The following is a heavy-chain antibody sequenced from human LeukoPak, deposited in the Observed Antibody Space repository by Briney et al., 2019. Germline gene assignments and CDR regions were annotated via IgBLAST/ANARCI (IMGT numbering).Heavy chain of an antibody. D-gene: IGHD6-6*01. CDR2: IKHKRGGGTT. V-gene: IGHV3-49*04. CDR3: TRDNRIAARALRGFYYYYYMDV. CDR1: GFSFSSYW. J-gene: IGHJ6*03. Sequence: GGSLRLSCAASGFSFSSYWMSWVRQAPGKGLEWVGRIKHKRGGGTTDYAASVKGRFTISRDDSKSIAYLQMNSLKTEDTAVYYCTRDNRIAARALRGFYYYYYMDVWGKGTTVTVSS.